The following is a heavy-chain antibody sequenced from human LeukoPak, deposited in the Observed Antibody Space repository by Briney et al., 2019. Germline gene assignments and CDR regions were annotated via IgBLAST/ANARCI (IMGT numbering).Heavy chain of an antibody. Sequence: GASVKVSCKASGYTFTSYGISWVPQAPGQGLEWMGWISAYNGNTNYAQKLQGRVTMTTDTSTSTAYMELRSLRSDDTAVYYCARDPGYCSSTSCRDNWFDPWGQGTLVTVSS. CDR2: ISAYNGNT. CDR3: ARDPGYCSSTSCRDNWFDP. D-gene: IGHD2-2*01. CDR1: GYTFTSYG. J-gene: IGHJ5*02. V-gene: IGHV1-18*01.